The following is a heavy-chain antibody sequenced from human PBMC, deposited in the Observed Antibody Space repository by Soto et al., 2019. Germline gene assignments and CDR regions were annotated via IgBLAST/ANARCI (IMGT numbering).Heavy chain of an antibody. CDR1: GGSISSYY. J-gene: IGHJ4*02. V-gene: IGHV4-59*01. D-gene: IGHD1-26*01. Sequence: SETLSLTCTVSGGSISSYYWSWIRQPPGKGLEWIGYIDYTGSINYNPSLKSRVTISVDTSKNQFSLKVSSVTAADTAVYYCASLGSYYAPYFDYWGQGTLVTVS. CDR2: IDYTGSI. CDR3: ASLGSYYAPYFDY.